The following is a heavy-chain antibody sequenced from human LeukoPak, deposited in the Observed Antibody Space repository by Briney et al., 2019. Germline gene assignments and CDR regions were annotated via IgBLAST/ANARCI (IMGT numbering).Heavy chain of an antibody. Sequence: GGSLRLSCAASGFTFSTYAMRWVRQAPGMGLEWVSAISQGGGTTYYADSVKGRFTISRDNSKNTLYLQMNSLRAEDTAVYYCARDSARSLDYWGQGTLVTVSS. J-gene: IGHJ4*02. CDR3: ARDSARSLDY. CDR2: ISQGGGTT. V-gene: IGHV3-23*01. CDR1: GFTFSTYA. D-gene: IGHD1-14*01.